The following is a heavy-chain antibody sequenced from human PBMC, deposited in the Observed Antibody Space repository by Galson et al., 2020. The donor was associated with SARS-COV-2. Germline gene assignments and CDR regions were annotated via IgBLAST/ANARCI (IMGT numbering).Heavy chain of an antibody. CDR2: ISSNGETS. D-gene: IGHD2-2*01. V-gene: IGHV3-64D*06. CDR3: LSYSSTRQNH. J-gene: IGHJ5*02. Sequence: GGSLRLSCSASGFIFSDYAMHWVRQAPGQGFEYVSAISSNGETSFYADSVNGRFTMYRDNSKNMFYLQMTALRLEDTASYFCLSYSSTRQNHWGQGTLVTVSS. CDR1: GFIFSDYA.